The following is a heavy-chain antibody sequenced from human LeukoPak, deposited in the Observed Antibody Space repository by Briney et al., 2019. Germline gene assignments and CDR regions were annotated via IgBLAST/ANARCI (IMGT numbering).Heavy chain of an antibody. Sequence: SETLSLTCTVSGGSFSSINYYWSWIRQPPGKGLEWLGYIFYSGSTNYNPSLKSRVTISVDTSKNQFSLKLTSVTAADTAVYYCARDVDRNHWFDPWGQGTLVAVSS. J-gene: IGHJ5*02. CDR1: GGSFSSINYY. D-gene: IGHD1-14*01. CDR2: IFYSGST. V-gene: IGHV4-61*01. CDR3: ARDVDRNHWFDP.